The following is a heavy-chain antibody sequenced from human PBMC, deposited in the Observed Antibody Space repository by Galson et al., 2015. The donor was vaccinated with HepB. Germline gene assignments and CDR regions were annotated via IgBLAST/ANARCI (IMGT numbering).Heavy chain of an antibody. Sequence: SVKVSCKASGGTFRTYRFSWVRQAPAQGLEWMAGIIPILALSNFPQRLQGRVTIIADKSTTTAYMELGSLTSDDTAVYSCARFHLRRWCLFPLDYWGQGTLVTVSS. CDR3: ARFHLRRWCLFPLDY. CDR1: GGTFRTYR. J-gene: IGHJ4*02. D-gene: IGHD3-16*01. CDR2: IIPILALS. V-gene: IGHV1-69*10.